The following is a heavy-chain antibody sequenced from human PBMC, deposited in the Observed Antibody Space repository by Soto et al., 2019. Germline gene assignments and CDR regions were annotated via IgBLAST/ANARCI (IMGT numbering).Heavy chain of an antibody. V-gene: IGHV3-48*02. CDR1: GFRFSDHS. Sequence: VQLVESGGGLVSPGGSLTLSCVGSGFRFSDHSMHWVRRAPGTGLQWLSYISSSGDTTHYADSVRGRFTVSRDNAKNSVFLRMDSLRDDDTAMYYWARLPKGSLVTAWGQGTLVTVSS. J-gene: IGHJ4*02. CDR2: ISSSGDTT. CDR3: ARLPKGSLVTA. D-gene: IGHD2-21*02.